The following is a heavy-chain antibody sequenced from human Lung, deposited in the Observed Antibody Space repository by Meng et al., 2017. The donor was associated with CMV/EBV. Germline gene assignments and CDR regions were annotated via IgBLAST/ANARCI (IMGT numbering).Heavy chain of an antibody. D-gene: IGHD3-10*01. Sequence: GGSXRLXCSASGFTFSNAWMSWVRQAPGKGLEWVGRIKRKNDGGTTDYAAPVKGRFTISRDDSKNTLYLQMNSLKTEDTAVYYCTTSIRITMVRGVIFRDVXGQGXTVTVS. J-gene: IGHJ6*02. CDR2: IKRKNDGGTT. CDR3: TTSIRITMVRGVIFRDV. CDR1: GFTFSNAW. V-gene: IGHV3-15*01.